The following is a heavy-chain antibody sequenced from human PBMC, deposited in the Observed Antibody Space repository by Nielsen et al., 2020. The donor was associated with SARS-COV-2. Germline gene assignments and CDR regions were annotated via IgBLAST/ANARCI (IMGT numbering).Heavy chain of an antibody. D-gene: IGHD2-2*01. J-gene: IGHJ6*03. V-gene: IGHV4-4*02. CDR1: GGSVSSNDW. CDR3: ARGDLVVVPSPILGLGPFFYYFYLDV. Sequence: SETLSLTCAVSGGSVSSNDWWTWVRQSPGKGLEWIGEVSRSGSINYNPSLKSRVTLSMDKSKRQFSLRLTSVSAADTAVYFCARGDLVVVPSPILGLGPFFYYFYLDVWGKGTTVIVSS. CDR2: VSRSGSI.